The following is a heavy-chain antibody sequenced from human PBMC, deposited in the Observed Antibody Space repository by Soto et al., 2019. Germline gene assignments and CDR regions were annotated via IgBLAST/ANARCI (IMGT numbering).Heavy chain of an antibody. V-gene: IGHV3-15*01. CDR3: TTQGGSGSYYNVDY. CDR1: GFTFSNAW. J-gene: IGHJ4*02. CDR2: IKSKTDGGTT. D-gene: IGHD3-10*01. Sequence: GGSLRLSCAASGFTFSNAWMSWVRQAPGKGLEWVGRIKSKTDGGTTDYAAPVKGRFTISRDDSKNTLYLQMSSLKTEDTAVYYCTTQGGSGSYYNVDYWGQGTLVTVSS.